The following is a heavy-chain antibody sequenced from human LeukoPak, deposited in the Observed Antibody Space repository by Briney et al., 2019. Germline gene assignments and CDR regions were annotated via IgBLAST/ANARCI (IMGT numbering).Heavy chain of an antibody. CDR2: IIPIFGTA. CDR1: GGTFSIYA. Sequence: SVKVSCTASGGTFSIYAISWVRQAPGQGLEWMGRIIPIFGTANYAQKFQGRVTITADKSTSTAYMELSSLRSEDTAVYYCARDRDTGYYDSLKPHYYMDVWGKGTTVTVSS. J-gene: IGHJ6*03. V-gene: IGHV1-69*06. D-gene: IGHD3-3*01. CDR3: ARDRDTGYYDSLKPHYYMDV.